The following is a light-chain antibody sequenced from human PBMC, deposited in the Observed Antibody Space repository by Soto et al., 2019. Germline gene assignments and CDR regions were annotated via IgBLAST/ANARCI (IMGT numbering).Light chain of an antibody. CDR2: KDS. V-gene: IGLV3-16*01. CDR1: ALTKKY. CDR3: LSADSSGTYRV. J-gene: IGLJ1*01. Sequence: SYELTQPPSVSVSLGQMARITCSGEALTKKYAYWYQQKPGQFPVLVIYKDSKRPSGIPERFSGSSSGTIVTLTISGVQAEDEADYYCLSADSSGTYRVFGTGTKVTVL.